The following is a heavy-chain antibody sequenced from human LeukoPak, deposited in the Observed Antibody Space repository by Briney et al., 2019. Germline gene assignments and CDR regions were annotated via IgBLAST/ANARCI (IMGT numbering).Heavy chain of an antibody. CDR3: ARDGHGSGSYYHWFDP. J-gene: IGHJ5*02. CDR1: GGSISSYY. V-gene: IGHV4-59*01. CDR2: IYYSGNT. Sequence: SETLSLTCTVSGGSISSYYWSWIRQPPGKGLEWIGYIYYSGNTNYNPSLKSRVTISVDTSKKQFSLNLRSVTAADTAVYYCARDGHGSGSYYHWFDPWGQGTLVTVSS. D-gene: IGHD1-26*01.